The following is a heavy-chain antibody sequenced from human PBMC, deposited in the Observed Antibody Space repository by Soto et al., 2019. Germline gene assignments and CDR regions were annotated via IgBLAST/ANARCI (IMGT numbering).Heavy chain of an antibody. CDR3: AHRPRRGGSGYYSSRNWFDP. J-gene: IGHJ5*02. CDR1: GGSISNYY. V-gene: IGHV4-59*01. CDR2: IYKSGST. D-gene: IGHD3-22*01. Sequence: SETLTLTCTVSGGSISNYYNMWIRQPPGKGLEYIGYIYKSGSTNYNPSLKSRVTISVDTSKNQVVLTMTNMDPVDTATYYCAHRPRRGGSGYYSSRNWFDPWGQGTLVTVSS.